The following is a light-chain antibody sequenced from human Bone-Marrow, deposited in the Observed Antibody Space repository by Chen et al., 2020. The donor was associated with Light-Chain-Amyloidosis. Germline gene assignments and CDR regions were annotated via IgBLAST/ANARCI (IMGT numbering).Light chain of an antibody. J-gene: IGLJ3*02. V-gene: IGLV8-61*01. Sequence: QTVVTQEPSFSVSPGGTVTLTCGLSSGSVSTNYYPAWYQQTPGQAPRTLTDSTNHRSSGVPERFSGSILGNKAALTITGAQADDESDYYCVLYVGSGIWVFGGGTKLTVL. CDR1: SGSVSTNYY. CDR3: VLYVGSGIWV. CDR2: STN.